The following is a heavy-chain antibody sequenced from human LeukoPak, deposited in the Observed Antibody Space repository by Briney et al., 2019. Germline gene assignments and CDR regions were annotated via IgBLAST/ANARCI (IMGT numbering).Heavy chain of an antibody. J-gene: IGHJ1*01. D-gene: IGHD3-10*01. V-gene: IGHV4-34*01. CDR1: GGSFSGYY. Sequence: SETLSLTCAVYGGSFSGYYWSWIRQPPGKGLEWIGEINHSGSTNYNPSLKSRVTISVDTSKNQFSLKLSSVTAADTAVYYCARDSPARRRGFQHWGQGTLVTVSS. CDR3: ARDSPARRRGFQH. CDR2: INHSGST.